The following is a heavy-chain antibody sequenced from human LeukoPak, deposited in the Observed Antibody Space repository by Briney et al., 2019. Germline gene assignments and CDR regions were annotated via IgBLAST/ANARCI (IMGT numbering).Heavy chain of an antibody. CDR1: GFTFTNAG. CDR3: ASEDVDTGDF. Sequence: PGRSLRLSCAASGFTFTNAGIHWVRLAAGKGREWVSFISHDGTNKYYSDSVDGRFTVSRLNSQNTVHLQMTDLRPDDTATYYCASEDVDTGDFWGQGTLVTVSS. J-gene: IGHJ4*02. CDR2: ISHDGTNK. D-gene: IGHD5-18*01. V-gene: IGHV3-30*01.